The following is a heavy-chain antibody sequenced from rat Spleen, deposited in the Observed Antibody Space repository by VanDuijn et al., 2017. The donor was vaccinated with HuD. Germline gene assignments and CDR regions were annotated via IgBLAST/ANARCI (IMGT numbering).Heavy chain of an antibody. CDR3: ARHTLTGDFDY. CDR2: LSYEGSST. CDR1: GFTFSNYG. Sequence: EVQLVESGGTLVQPGRSLKLSCAASGFTFSNYGMAWVRQAPTKGLWWVTTLSYEGSSTYHRDSVKGRFTITRDNAKSTLYLQMDSLRSEDTATYYCARHTLTGDFDYWGQGVMVTVSS. V-gene: IGHV5-29*01. D-gene: IGHD5-1*01. J-gene: IGHJ2*01.